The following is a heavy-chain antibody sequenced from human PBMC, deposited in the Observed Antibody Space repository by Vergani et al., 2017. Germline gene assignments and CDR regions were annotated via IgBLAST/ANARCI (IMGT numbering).Heavy chain of an antibody. CDR3: AREGVRGIYY. V-gene: IGHV3-73*02. D-gene: IGHD3-10*02. Sequence: EVQLVESGGGLVQPGGSLKLSCAASGFTFSGSAMHWVRQASGKGLEWVGRIRSKANSYATAYAASVKGRFTISRDNAKNSLYLQMNSLRAEDTAVYYCAREGVRGIYYWGQGTLVTVSS. CDR2: IRSKANSYAT. J-gene: IGHJ4*02. CDR1: GFTFSGSA.